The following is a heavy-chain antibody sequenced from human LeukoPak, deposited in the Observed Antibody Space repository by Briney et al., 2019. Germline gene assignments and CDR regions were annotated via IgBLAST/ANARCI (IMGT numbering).Heavy chain of an antibody. CDR2: IYYSGNT. J-gene: IGHJ4*02. CDR1: GGSFSGYY. CDR3: ARAVISFGGAVAKGFDS. Sequence: SETLSLTCAVYGGSFSGYYWSWIRQPPGKGLEWIGYIYYSGNTDYNPSLKSRVTMSLDTSKNQFSLNLSSVTAADTAVYYCARAVISFGGAVAKGFDSWGQGTLVTVSS. V-gene: IGHV4-59*01. D-gene: IGHD3-16*01.